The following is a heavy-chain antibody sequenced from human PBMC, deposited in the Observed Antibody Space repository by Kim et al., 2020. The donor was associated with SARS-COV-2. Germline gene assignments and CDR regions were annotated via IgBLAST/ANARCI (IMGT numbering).Heavy chain of an antibody. J-gene: IGHJ5*02. Sequence: NPSLQGRVTMSVDTYKSQFSLELSSVTAADTAVYYCAREPIVVVPAALDPWGQGTLVTVSS. V-gene: IGHV4-4*06. D-gene: IGHD2-2*01. CDR3: AREPIVVVPAALDP.